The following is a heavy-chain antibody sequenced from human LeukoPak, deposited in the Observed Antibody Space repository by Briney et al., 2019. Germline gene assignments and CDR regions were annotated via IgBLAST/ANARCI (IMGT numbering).Heavy chain of an antibody. Sequence: SETLSLTCTVSGGSISSYYWSWIRQPAGKGLEWIGRIYTSGSTNYNPSLKSRVTMSVDTSKNQFSLKLSSVTAADTAVYYCARDQVAGTMYYFDYWGQGTLLTVSS. CDR3: ARDQVAGTMYYFDY. V-gene: IGHV4-4*07. J-gene: IGHJ4*02. D-gene: IGHD6-19*01. CDR1: GGSISSYY. CDR2: IYTSGST.